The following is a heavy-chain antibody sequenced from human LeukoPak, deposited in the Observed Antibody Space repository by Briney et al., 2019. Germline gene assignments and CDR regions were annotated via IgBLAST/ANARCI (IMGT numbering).Heavy chain of an antibody. CDR2: IYSGGST. CDR3: AVNYYGSGSYYRAPVDY. V-gene: IGHV3-53*01. CDR1: GFTVSSNY. J-gene: IGHJ4*02. Sequence: PGGFLRLSCAASGFTVSSNYMSWVRQAPGKGLEWVSVIYSGGSTYYADSVKGRFTISRDNSKNTLYLQMNSLRAEDTAVYYCAVNYYGSGSYYRAPVDYWGQGTLVTVSS. D-gene: IGHD3-10*01.